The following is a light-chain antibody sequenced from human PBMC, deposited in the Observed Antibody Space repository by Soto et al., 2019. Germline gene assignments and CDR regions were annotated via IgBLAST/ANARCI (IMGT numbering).Light chain of an antibody. J-gene: IGLJ1*01. CDR2: DVS. CDR1: SSDVGGYNY. V-gene: IGLV2-14*03. Sequence: QSVLTQPASVSGSPGQSIAISCTGTSSDVGGYNYVSWYQQHPGKAPKLMIYDVSNRPSGISTRFSGSKSGNTASLTISGLQAEDEADYYCCSYTTSSTYVFGTGTKVTVL. CDR3: CSYTTSSTYV.